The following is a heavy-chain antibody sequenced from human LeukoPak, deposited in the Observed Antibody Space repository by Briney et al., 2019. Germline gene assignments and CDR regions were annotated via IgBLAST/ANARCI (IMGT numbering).Heavy chain of an antibody. CDR3: ARKFYYDSSGHFDY. J-gene: IGHJ4*02. CDR2: INPSGGST. D-gene: IGHD3-22*01. Sequence: IINPSGGSTSYAQKFQGRVTMTRDMSTSTVYMELSSLRSEDTAVYYCARKFYYDSSGHFDYWGQGTLVTVSS. V-gene: IGHV1-46*01.